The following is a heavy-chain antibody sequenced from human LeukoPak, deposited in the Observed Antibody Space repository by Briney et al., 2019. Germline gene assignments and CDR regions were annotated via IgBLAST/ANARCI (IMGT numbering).Heavy chain of an antibody. V-gene: IGHV3-74*01. CDR1: GFTFSSYW. D-gene: IGHD3-16*01. Sequence: GGSLRLSCAASGFTFSSYWMHWVRQAPGKGLVWVSCINSDGSSTSYADSVKGRFTISRDNAKNTLYLQMNSLRAEDTAVYYCARGWGSYFDYWGQGALVTVSS. CDR2: INSDGSST. J-gene: IGHJ4*02. CDR3: ARGWGSYFDY.